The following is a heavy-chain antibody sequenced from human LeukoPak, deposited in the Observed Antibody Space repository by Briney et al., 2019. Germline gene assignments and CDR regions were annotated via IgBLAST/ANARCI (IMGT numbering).Heavy chain of an antibody. D-gene: IGHD1-26*01. J-gene: IGHJ4*02. CDR3: ARLVGARSQADH. CDR1: AYSISKGYY. V-gene: IGHV4-38-2*01. Sequence: SETLSLTCAVSAYSISKGYYWGWIRPPPGKGLEWIGSVFHSGSTFYSPSLKSRVTMSVDTSKNQFSLNLSSVTAADTALYYCARLVGARSQADHWGQGTLVTVCS. CDR2: VFHSGST.